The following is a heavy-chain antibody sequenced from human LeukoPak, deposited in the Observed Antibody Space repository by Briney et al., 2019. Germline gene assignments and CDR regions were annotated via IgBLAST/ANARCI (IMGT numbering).Heavy chain of an antibody. CDR3: ARCRLRLTLSGYYYMDV. D-gene: IGHD5-12*01. V-gene: IGHV3-21*01. CDR1: GFTFSSFS. J-gene: IGHJ6*03. CDR2: ISSSSSYI. Sequence: GGSLRLSCAASGFTFSSFSMHWVRQAPGKGLEWVSSISSSSSYIYYADSVKGRFTISRDNAMNSLYLQMNSLRAEDTAVYYCARCRLRLTLSGYYYMDVWGKGTTVTVSS.